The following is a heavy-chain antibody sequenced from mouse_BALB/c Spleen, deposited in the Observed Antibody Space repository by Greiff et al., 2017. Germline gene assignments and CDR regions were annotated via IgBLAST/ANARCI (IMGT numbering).Heavy chain of an antibody. D-gene: IGHD2-2*01. CDR3: ARWLSYFDY. CDR1: GYTFTSYW. CDR2: IAPGSGST. V-gene: IGHV1S41*01. J-gene: IGHJ2*01. Sequence: DLVKPGASVKLSCKASGYTFTSYWINWIKQRPGQGLEWIGRIAPGSGSTYYNEMFKGKATLTVDTSSSTAYIQLSSLSSEDSAVYFCARWLSYFDYWGQGTTLTVSS.